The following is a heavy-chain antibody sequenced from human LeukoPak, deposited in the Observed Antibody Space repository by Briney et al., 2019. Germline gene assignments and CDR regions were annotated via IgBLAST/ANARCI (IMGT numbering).Heavy chain of an antibody. Sequence: GGSLRLSCAASGFTFSSYWMHWVRQAPGKGLEWVSYISSFSSTIYYADSVKGRFTISRDNAKNSLYLQMNSLRDEDTAVYYCARGSYGAVDYWGQGTLVTISP. CDR1: GFTFSSYW. CDR2: ISSFSSTI. J-gene: IGHJ4*02. CDR3: ARGSYGAVDY. D-gene: IGHD4/OR15-4a*01. V-gene: IGHV3-48*02.